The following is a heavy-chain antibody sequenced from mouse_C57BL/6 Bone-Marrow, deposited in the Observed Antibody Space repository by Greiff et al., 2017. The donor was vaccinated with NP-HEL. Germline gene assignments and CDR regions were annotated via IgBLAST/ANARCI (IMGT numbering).Heavy chain of an antibody. V-gene: IGHV3-6*01. CDR2: ISYDGSN. CDR3: AGDGYYDY. J-gene: IGHJ2*01. D-gene: IGHD2-3*01. Sequence: VQLKESGPGLVKPSQSLSLTCSVTGYSITSGYYWNWIRQFPGNKLEWMGYISYDGSNNYNPSLKNRISITRDTSKNQFFLKLNSVTTEDTATYYCAGDGYYDYWGQGTTLTVSS. CDR1: GYSITSGYY.